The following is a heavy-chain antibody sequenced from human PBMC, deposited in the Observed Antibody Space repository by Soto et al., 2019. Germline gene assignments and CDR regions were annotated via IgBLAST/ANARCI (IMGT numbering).Heavy chain of an antibody. Sequence: QVQLVQSGAEVKRPGSSVRVSCKASGGTFKTYAITWVRQAPGRGLEWMGGIIPLFGSANYSQNFQGRVTITADESTNTAYMELTSLRSEDTAVYARETRTLYFYYYGMDVWGQGTTVTVSS. D-gene: IGHD1-7*01. CDR1: GGTFKTYA. V-gene: IGHV1-69*12. CDR2: IIPLFGSA. J-gene: IGHJ6*02. CDR3: ETRTLYFYYYGMDV.